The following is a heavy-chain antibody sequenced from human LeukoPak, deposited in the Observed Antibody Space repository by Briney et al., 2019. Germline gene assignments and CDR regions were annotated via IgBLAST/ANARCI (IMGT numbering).Heavy chain of an antibody. CDR3: ARAVAGTEGWFNS. CDR2: TYYRSKWYN. D-gene: IGHD1-1*01. CDR1: GDSVSSDSAA. Sequence: SQTLSLTCAISGDSVSSDSAAWNWIRQSPSRGLEWLGRTYYRSKWYNDYSAFVKSRIIINPDTSKNQFSLQLNSVTPEDTAVYCCARAVAGTEGWFNSWGQGTLVTVSS. J-gene: IGHJ5*01. V-gene: IGHV6-1*01.